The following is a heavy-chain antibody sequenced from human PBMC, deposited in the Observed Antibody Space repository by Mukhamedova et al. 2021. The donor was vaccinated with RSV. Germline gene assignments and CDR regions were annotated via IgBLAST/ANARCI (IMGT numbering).Heavy chain of an antibody. J-gene: IGHJ4*02. V-gene: IGHV3-49*02. D-gene: IGHD2-2*01. Sequence: VEWVGFIRSKAYGGTTEYAASVKGRFTISRDDSKSIAYLQMNSLKTEDTAVYYCTREVKGYCSSTSCYGLDYWGQGTLVTVSS. CDR3: TREVKGYCSSTSCYGLDY. CDR2: IRSKAYGGTT.